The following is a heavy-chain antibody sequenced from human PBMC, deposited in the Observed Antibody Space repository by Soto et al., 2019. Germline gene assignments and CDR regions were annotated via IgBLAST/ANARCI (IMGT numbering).Heavy chain of an antibody. CDR2: IKQDGSDE. Sequence: GGSLRLSCAASGFIFSSYGMSWVRQAPGKGLEWVANIKQDGSDEYYVDSVKGRFTISRDNAKNSLYLQMNSLRAEDTAVYYCARPLGWRDAFDIWGQGTLVTVSS. V-gene: IGHV3-7*01. J-gene: IGHJ3*02. D-gene: IGHD2-15*01. CDR1: GFIFSSYG. CDR3: ARPLGWRDAFDI.